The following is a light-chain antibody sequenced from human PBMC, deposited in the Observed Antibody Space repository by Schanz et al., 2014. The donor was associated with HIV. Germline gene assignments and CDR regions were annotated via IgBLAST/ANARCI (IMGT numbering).Light chain of an antibody. V-gene: IGLV1-51*01. CDR2: DNN. CDR3: QSYDSGLSGWV. J-gene: IGLJ3*02. Sequence: QSVLTQPPSVSAAPGQKVTISCSGSSSNIGNNYVSWYQQLPGTAPKLLIYDNNKRPSGIPDRFSGSGSGTSASLAISGLQSEDEADYYCQSYDSGLSGWVFGGGTKLTVL. CDR1: SSNIGNNY.